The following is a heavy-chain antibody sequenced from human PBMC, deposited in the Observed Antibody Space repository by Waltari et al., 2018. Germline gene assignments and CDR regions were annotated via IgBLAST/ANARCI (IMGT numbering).Heavy chain of an antibody. Sequence: QVQLVESGGGGVRPGGSLSLSCAGSGFTLLSYAMHWVRQAPGKGLEWVAVISYDGARKYYADSVRGRFTISRDNSKNTLYLQMNSLKSEDTAVYFCARADYLYWGFDLWGRGTLVTVSS. CDR3: ARADYLYWGFDL. J-gene: IGHJ2*01. V-gene: IGHV3-30*04. CDR1: GFTLLSYA. D-gene: IGHD4-17*01. CDR2: ISYDGARK.